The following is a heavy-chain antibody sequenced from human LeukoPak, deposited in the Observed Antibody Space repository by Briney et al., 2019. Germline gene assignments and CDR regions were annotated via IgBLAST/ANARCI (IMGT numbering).Heavy chain of an antibody. CDR3: AKHTGGDCYSGFDY. J-gene: IGHJ4*02. V-gene: IGHV3-23*01. CDR1: GFTYSSYA. CDR2: ISGSGGST. D-gene: IGHD2-21*02. Sequence: PGGSLRLSCAASGFTYSSYAMSWVRQAPGKGLEWVSGISGSGGSTYYADSVRGRLTISRDNSKDTLYLQMNSLRAEDTAVYYCAKHTGGDCYSGFDYWGQGALVPVSS.